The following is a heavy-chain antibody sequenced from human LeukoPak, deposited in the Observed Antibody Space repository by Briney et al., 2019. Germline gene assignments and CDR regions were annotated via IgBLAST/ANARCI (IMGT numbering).Heavy chain of an antibody. J-gene: IGHJ3*02. CDR2: ISSSSSYI. V-gene: IGHV3-21*01. CDR3: ARDGGSANAFDI. Sequence: KPGGSLRLSCAASGFTFSSYSMNWVRQAPGKGLEWVSSISSSSSYIYYADSVKGRFTISRDNAKNSLYLQMNSLRAEDTAVYYCARDGGSANAFDIWGQGTMVTVSS. D-gene: IGHD3-16*01. CDR1: GFTFSSYS.